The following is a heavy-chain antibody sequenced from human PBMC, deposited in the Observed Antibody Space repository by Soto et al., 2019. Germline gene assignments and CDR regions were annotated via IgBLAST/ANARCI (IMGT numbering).Heavy chain of an antibody. CDR2: VYHTGRT. D-gene: IGHD3-3*01. V-gene: IGHV4-61*01. CDR1: GGSFKSGSYS. Sequence: QVQLQESGPGLVKPSDTLSLTCTVSGGSFKSGSYSWSWIRQPPGKGLEWIGYVYHTGRTSYNPSLKSRVSISMDTSKNQFSLNLDYVTAADTAVYFCARDFAYFDSWGQGTLVTVSS. CDR3: ARDFAYFDS. J-gene: IGHJ4*02.